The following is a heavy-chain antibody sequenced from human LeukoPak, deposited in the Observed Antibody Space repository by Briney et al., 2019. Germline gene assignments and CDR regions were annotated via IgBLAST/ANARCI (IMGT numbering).Heavy chain of an antibody. J-gene: IGHJ6*02. Sequence: GASVKVSCKASGYTFTYYGMHWVRQAPGQRPEWMGWIDGGNGNIEYSQKFQGRLSITRGTSATTDFMELSSLRSEDSAVYYCASRAGGYDHGMDVWGQGTTVTVSS. D-gene: IGHD3-16*01. V-gene: IGHV1-3*01. CDR3: ASRAGGYDHGMDV. CDR2: IDGGNGNI. CDR1: GYTFTYYG.